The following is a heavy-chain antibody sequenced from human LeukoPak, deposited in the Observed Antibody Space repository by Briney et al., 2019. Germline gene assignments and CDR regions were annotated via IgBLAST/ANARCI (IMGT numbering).Heavy chain of an antibody. CDR1: GGSFSGYY. V-gene: IGHV4-4*07. J-gene: IGHJ4*02. Sequence: SETLSLTCAVYGGSFSGYYWSWIRQPAGKGLEWIGRIYTSGSTNYNPSLKSRVTMSVDTSKNQFSLKLSSVTAADTAVYYCAREIDDYSNWYYDYWGQGTLVTVSS. D-gene: IGHD4-11*01. CDR3: AREIDDYSNWYYDY. CDR2: IYTSGST.